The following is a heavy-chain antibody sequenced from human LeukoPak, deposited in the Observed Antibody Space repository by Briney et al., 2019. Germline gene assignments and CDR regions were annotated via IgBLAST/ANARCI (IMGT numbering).Heavy chain of an antibody. CDR1: GGSISTYY. CDR3: ARGDAAMNLVRN. Sequence: SETLSLTCTVSGGSISTYYWSWIRQPRGKGLEWIRYIYYRGSTNYNPSLKSRVTISVDTSKNQFSLKLRSVTAADTAVYYCARGDAAMNLVRNWGQGTLVTVSS. V-gene: IGHV4-59*01. J-gene: IGHJ4*02. CDR2: IYYRGST. D-gene: IGHD5-18*01.